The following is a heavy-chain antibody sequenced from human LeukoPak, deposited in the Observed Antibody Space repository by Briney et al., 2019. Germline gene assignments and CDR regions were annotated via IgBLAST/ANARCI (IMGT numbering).Heavy chain of an antibody. V-gene: IGHV3-7*01. CDR1: TFTFTPGW. D-gene: IGHD5-18*01. Sequence: PGGSLRLSCEASTFTFTPGWMSWVRQAPGKGLEWVAMIKRDGGEKHYVDSVKGRFTISRDNAKKSLCLQMDSLRDEDTAVYYCASLDTAHPSGVYWGQGTLVTVSS. CDR3: ASLDTAHPSGVY. CDR2: IKRDGGEK. J-gene: IGHJ4*02.